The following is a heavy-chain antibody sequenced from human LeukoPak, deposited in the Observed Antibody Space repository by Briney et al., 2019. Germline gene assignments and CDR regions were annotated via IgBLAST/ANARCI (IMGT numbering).Heavy chain of an antibody. CDR3: ASNEEIDY. D-gene: IGHD1-1*01. CDR1: GSSISSSSYY. J-gene: IGHJ4*02. Sequence: SETLSLTCTVSGSSISSSSYYWGWIRQPPGKGLEWIGSIYYSGSTYYNPSLKSRVTISVDTSKNQFSLKLSSVTAADTAVYYCASNEEIDYWGQGTLVTVSS. V-gene: IGHV4-39*01. CDR2: IYYSGST.